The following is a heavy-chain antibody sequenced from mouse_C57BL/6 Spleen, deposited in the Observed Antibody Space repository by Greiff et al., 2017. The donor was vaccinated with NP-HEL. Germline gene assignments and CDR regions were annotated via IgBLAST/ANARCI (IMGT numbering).Heavy chain of an antibody. CDR1: GYAFTNYL. CDR2: INPGSGGT. V-gene: IGHV1-54*01. Sequence: QVQLKQSGAELVRPGTSVKVSCKASGYAFTNYLIEWVKQRPGQGLEWIGVINPGSGGTNYNEKFKGKATLTADKSSSTAYMQLSSLTAEDSAVYFCARGGYGSPLYAMDDWGQGTSVTVSS. D-gene: IGHD1-1*01. CDR3: ARGGYGSPLYAMDD. J-gene: IGHJ4*01.